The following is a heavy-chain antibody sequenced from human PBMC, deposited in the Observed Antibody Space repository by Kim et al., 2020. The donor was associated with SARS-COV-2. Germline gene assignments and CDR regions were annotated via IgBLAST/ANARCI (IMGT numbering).Heavy chain of an antibody. J-gene: IGHJ4*02. Sequence: TISRDNSKNTLYLQMNSLRAEDTAVYYCARWGPLGFKTMIVVVTTHYFDYWGQGTLVTVSS. V-gene: IGHV3-30*01. D-gene: IGHD3-22*01. CDR3: ARWGPLGFKTMIVVVTTHYFDY.